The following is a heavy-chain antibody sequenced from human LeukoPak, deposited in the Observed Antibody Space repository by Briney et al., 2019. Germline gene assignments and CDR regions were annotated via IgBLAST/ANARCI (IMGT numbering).Heavy chain of an antibody. CDR1: GFTFSRYG. CDR3: ARDGGSESYAFDY. J-gene: IGHJ4*02. Sequence: GGSLRLSCAASGFTFSRYGFHWVRQAPGKGLEWVAFISDSGGDKWFGDSVKGRFTISRDKSKNTVNLQMSSLRVGDTALYYCARDGGSESYAFDYWGQETLVTVSS. V-gene: IGHV3-30*02. D-gene: IGHD3-10*01. CDR2: ISDSGGDK.